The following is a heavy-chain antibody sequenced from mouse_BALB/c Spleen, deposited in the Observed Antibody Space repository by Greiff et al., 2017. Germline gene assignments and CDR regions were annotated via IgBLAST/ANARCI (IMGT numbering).Heavy chain of an antibody. CDR2: IWAGGST. Sequence: VMLVESGPGLVAPSQSLSITCTVSGFSFTSYGVHWVRQPPGKGLEWLGVIWAGGSTTYNSALMSRLSISKDNSKSQVFLKMNSLQTDDTAMYYCARDWDVDYAMDYWGQGTSVTVSS. V-gene: IGHV2-9*02. D-gene: IGHD4-1*01. CDR3: ARDWDVDYAMDY. CDR1: GFSFTSYG. J-gene: IGHJ4*01.